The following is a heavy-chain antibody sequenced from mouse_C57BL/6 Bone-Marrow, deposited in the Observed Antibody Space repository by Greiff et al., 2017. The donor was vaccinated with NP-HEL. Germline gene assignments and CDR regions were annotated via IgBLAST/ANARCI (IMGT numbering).Heavy chain of an antibody. J-gene: IGHJ2*01. V-gene: IGHV6-3*01. CDR2: IRLKSDNYAT. CDR1: GFTFSNYW. Sequence: EVKLVESGGGLVQPGGSMKLSCVASGFTFSNYWMNWVRQSPEKGLEWVAQIRLKSDNYATHYAESVKGRFTISRDDSKSSVYLQMNNLRAEDTGIYYCTGPLSYYYGSSYWGQGTTLTVSS. D-gene: IGHD1-1*01. CDR3: TGPLSYYYGSSY.